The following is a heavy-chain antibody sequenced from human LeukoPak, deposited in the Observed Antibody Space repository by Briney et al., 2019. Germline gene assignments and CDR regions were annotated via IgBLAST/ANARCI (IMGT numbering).Heavy chain of an antibody. CDR1: GGSISSSSYY. V-gene: IGHV4-39*01. D-gene: IGHD4-11*01. Sequence: SETLSLTCTVSGGSISSSSYYWGWIRQPPGKGREWIGSIYYSGSTYHNPSLKSRVTISVDTSKNQFSLKLSSVTAADTAVYYCARRKYSKTYYFDYWGQGTLVTVSS. CDR2: IYYSGST. CDR3: ARRKYSKTYYFDY. J-gene: IGHJ4*02.